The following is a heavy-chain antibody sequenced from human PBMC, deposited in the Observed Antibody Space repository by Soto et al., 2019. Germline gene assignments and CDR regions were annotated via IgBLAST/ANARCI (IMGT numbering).Heavy chain of an antibody. J-gene: IGHJ4*02. CDR2: IIPIFGTA. D-gene: IGHD6-19*01. V-gene: IGHV1-69*01. Sequence: SVKVSCKASGGTFSSYAISWVRQAPGQGLEWMGGIIPIFGTANYAQKFQGRVTITADESTSTAYMELSSLRSEDTAVYYCARARSGWSLGDYFDYWGQGTLVTVSS. CDR1: GGTFSSYA. CDR3: ARARSGWSLGDYFDY.